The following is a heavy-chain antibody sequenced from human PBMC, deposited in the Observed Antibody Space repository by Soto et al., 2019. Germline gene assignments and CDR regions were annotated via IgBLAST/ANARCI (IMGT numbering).Heavy chain of an antibody. CDR2: ISSSSSYI. CDR1: GFTFSSYS. D-gene: IGHD6-13*01. V-gene: IGHV3-21*01. Sequence: GGSLRLSCAASGFTFSSYSMNWVRQAPGKGLEWVSSISSSSSYIYYADSVKGRFTISRDNAKNSLYLQMNSLRAEDTAGYYCARDRSSSWYGGMIHWFDPWGQGTLVTVSS. J-gene: IGHJ5*02. CDR3: ARDRSSSWYGGMIHWFDP.